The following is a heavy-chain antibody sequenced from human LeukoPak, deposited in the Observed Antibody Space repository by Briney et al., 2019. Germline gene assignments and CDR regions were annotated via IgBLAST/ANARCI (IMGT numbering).Heavy chain of an antibody. CDR3: ARLSPGSYPEGYYFDY. D-gene: IGHD1-26*01. J-gene: IGHJ4*02. CDR2: INPSGGST. CDR1: GYTFTGYY. Sequence: ASVKVSCKASGYTFTGYYMSWVRQAPGQGLEWMGIINPSGGSTSYAQKFQGRVTMTRDTSTSTVYMELSSLRSEDTAVYYCARLSPGSYPEGYYFDYWGQGTLVTVSS. V-gene: IGHV1-46*01.